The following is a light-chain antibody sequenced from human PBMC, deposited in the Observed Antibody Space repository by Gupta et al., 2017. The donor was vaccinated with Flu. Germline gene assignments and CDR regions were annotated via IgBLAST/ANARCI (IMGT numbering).Light chain of an antibody. CDR3: QAWDISTVV. CDR1: KLGNKY. CDR2: QDN. Sequence: SYELTQPPSMSVSPGQTASITCSGDKLGNKYACWYQKKAGQSPLLVIYQDNKRPSGIPERFSGSNSGNTATLTISGTQTIDEADYYCQAWDISTVVFGGGTKLTVL. V-gene: IGLV3-1*01. J-gene: IGLJ2*01.